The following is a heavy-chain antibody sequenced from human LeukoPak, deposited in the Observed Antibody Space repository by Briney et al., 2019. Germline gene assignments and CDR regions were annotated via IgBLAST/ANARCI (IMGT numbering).Heavy chain of an antibody. Sequence: PGGSLRLSRAASGFTFSSYAMHWVCQAPGKGLEWVAVISYDGSNKYYADSVKGRSTISRDNSKNTLYLQMNSLRAEDTAVYYCARDTVPFYYYYYMDVWGKGTTVTVSS. V-gene: IGHV3-30*01. J-gene: IGHJ6*03. CDR1: GFTFSSYA. D-gene: IGHD6-6*01. CDR2: ISYDGSNK. CDR3: ARDTVPFYYYYYMDV.